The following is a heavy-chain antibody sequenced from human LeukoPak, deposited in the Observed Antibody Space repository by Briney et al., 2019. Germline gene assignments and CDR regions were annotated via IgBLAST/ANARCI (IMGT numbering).Heavy chain of an antibody. D-gene: IGHD6-13*01. CDR1: GYTFTTYG. CDR2: ISAYNGNT. CDR3: ARDTDSRPNWFDP. J-gene: IGHJ5*02. Sequence: ASVKVSCKASGYTFTTYGTTWVRQAPGQGLEWMGWISAYNGNTNYAQKLQGRVTMTTDTSTSTAYMELSSLRSEDTAVYYCARDTDSRPNWFDPWGQGTLVTVSS. V-gene: IGHV1-18*01.